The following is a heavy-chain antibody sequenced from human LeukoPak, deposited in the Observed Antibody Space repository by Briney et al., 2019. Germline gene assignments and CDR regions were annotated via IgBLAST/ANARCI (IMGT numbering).Heavy chain of an antibody. J-gene: IGHJ4*02. V-gene: IGHV1-69*05. CDR1: GGTFSSYA. CDR2: IIPIFGTA. Sequence: SVKVSCKASGGTFSSYAISWVRQAPGQGLEWMGRIIPIFGTANYAQKFQGRVTITTDESTSTAYMELCSLRSEDTAVYYCASRYGSGSYREGIDYWGQGTLVTVSS. CDR3: ASRYGSGSYREGIDY. D-gene: IGHD3-10*01.